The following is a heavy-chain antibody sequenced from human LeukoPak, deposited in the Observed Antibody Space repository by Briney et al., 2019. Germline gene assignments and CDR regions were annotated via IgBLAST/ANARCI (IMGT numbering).Heavy chain of an antibody. J-gene: IGHJ4*02. CDR1: GFLFSTYA. CDR2: IGGSVGGA. V-gene: IGHV3-23*01. D-gene: IGHD2-2*02. Sequence: PGGSLRLSCEASGFLFSTYAMSWVRQAPGKGLEWVSAIGGSVGGAYYADSVKGRFTISRDNSKNTLYLQMNSLRAEDTAIYYCANKGCTSISCYNNFWGQGTLVTVSS. CDR3: ANKGCTSISCYNNF.